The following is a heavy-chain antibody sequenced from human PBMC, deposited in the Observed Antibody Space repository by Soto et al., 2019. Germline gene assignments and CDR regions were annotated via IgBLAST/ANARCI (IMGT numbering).Heavy chain of an antibody. CDR2: INHSGST. CDR1: GGSFSDYY. V-gene: IGHV4-34*01. J-gene: IGHJ2*01. CDR3: AREVPSRYFDL. Sequence: QVRLQQWGAGLLKPSETLPLTCAVYGGSFSDYYWSWIRQPPEKGLEWIGEINHSGSTNYNPSLKSRVTISVDASKNQFSLKLNSVTAADTAVYYCAREVPSRYFDLWGRGTPVTVSS. D-gene: IGHD3-10*01.